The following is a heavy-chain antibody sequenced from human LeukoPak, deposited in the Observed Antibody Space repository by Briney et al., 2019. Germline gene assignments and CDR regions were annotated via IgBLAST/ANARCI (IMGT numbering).Heavy chain of an antibody. J-gene: IGHJ4*02. Sequence: SQTLSLTCAISGDSVSSNSAAWNWIRQSPSRGLEWLGRTYYRSKWHSYYAPSVKSRITINPGTSKNQFSLQLKSVTPEDTAVYYCARMVGLVSDFWGRGTLVTVSS. D-gene: IGHD3-10*01. CDR2: TYYRSKWHS. CDR3: ARMVGLVSDF. CDR1: GDSVSSNSAA. V-gene: IGHV6-1*01.